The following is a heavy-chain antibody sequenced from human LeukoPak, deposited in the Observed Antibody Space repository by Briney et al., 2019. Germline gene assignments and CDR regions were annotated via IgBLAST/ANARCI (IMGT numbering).Heavy chain of an antibody. J-gene: IGHJ5*02. CDR2: TYYSGST. Sequence: SETLSLTCTVSGGSISSSSYYWGWIRQPPGKGLEWIGSTYYSGSTYYNPSLKSRVTISVDTSKNQFSLKLSSVTAADTAVYYCATAYCGGDCYGSTNNWFDPWGQGTLVTVSS. V-gene: IGHV4-39*01. CDR3: ATAYCGGDCYGSTNNWFDP. D-gene: IGHD2-21*02. CDR1: GGSISSSSYY.